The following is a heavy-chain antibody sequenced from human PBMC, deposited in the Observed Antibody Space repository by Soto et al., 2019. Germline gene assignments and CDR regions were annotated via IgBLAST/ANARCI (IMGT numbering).Heavy chain of an antibody. V-gene: IGHV4-61*01. CDR1: GASVSSATHY. J-gene: IGHJ4*02. CDR3: ARTYYYGSGSLYYFDY. Sequence: SETLSLTCTVSGASVSSATHYWNWIRQPPGKPLEWIGYIYYSGSTNYNPSLKSRVTISVDTSKNQFSLKLSSVTAADTAVYYCARTYYYGSGSLYYFDYWGQGTLVTVS. CDR2: IYYSGST. D-gene: IGHD3-10*01.